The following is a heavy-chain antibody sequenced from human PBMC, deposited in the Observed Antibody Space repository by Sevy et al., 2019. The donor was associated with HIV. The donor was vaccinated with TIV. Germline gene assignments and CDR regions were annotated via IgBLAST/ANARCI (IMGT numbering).Heavy chain of an antibody. V-gene: IGHV1-2*02. CDR1: GYTFSDSGYY. J-gene: IGHJ6*02. CDR2: INPKSGAT. D-gene: IGHD3-3*01. Sequence: ASVKVSCKASGYTFSDSGYYVHWVRQAPGQGLEWMGWINPKSGATNYAQKVQGRVTMTRDTSVSTANMELNRLTSDETAVYYCARESYDFWTGPVDYDYGMDVWGQGTTVTVSS. CDR3: ARESYDFWTGPVDYDYGMDV.